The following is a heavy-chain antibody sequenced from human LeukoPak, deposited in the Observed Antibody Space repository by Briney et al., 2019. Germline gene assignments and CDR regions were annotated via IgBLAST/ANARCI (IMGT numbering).Heavy chain of an antibody. Sequence: SETLSLTCTVSGGSISSYYWSWIRQPPGKGLEWIGYIYYSGSTYYNPYLKSRLSISIDTSKNQFSLKLSSVTAADTAVYYCARDYYDGTGYHVFDIWGQGTMVTVSS. J-gene: IGHJ3*02. CDR2: IYYSGST. CDR1: GGSISSYY. CDR3: ARDYYDGTGYHVFDI. D-gene: IGHD3-22*01. V-gene: IGHV4-59*12.